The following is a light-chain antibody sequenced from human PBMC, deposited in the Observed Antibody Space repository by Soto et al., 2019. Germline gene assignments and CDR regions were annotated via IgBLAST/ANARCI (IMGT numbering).Light chain of an antibody. V-gene: IGKV3D-15*01. Sequence: EIVMTQSPATLSVSPGERAILSCRANESVRSNLAWYQQKPGQAPRLLLYGASTRATGTPARFSGSGSGTDFTLTISSLQSEDAAVYYCQHYMHWVYSFGQGTKLEIK. CDR1: ESVRSN. CDR3: QHYMHWVYS. J-gene: IGKJ2*01. CDR2: GAS.